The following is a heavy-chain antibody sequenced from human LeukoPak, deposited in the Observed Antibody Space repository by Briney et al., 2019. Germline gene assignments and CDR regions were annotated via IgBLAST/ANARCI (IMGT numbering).Heavy chain of an antibody. CDR1: GYTFTGYF. CDR3: ARGTTDDY. J-gene: IGHJ4*02. V-gene: IGHV1-2*07. Sequence: GASVKVSCTASGYTFTGYFMHWVRQAPGQGLEWMGWINPNSGGTEYAHKFQGRVTMTRDTSINTAYMELSGLRSDDTAVYYCARGTTDDYWGQGTPVTVSS. CDR2: INPNSGGT. D-gene: IGHD1-1*01.